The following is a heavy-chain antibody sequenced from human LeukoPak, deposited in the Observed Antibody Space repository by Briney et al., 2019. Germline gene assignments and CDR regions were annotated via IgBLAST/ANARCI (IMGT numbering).Heavy chain of an antibody. CDR2: IYSGGTT. CDR3: ARVLSVSYCDS. D-gene: IGHD2/OR15-2a*01. V-gene: IGHV3-53*01. CDR1: GFTVSSNY. Sequence: GRSLRLSCAASGFTVSSNYMSWVRQAPGKGLEWVSVIYSGGTTYYADSVKGRFTISRDNSKNTLYLQMNSLRGEDTAVYYRARVLSVSYCDSWGQGTLVTVSS. J-gene: IGHJ4*02.